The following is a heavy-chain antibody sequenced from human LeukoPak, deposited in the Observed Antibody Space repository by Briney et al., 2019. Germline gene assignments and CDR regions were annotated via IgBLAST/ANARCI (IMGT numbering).Heavy chain of an antibody. Sequence: ASVKVSCKASGYTFSSYDINWVRQATGQGLEWMGWMNPNSGNTGYAQKFQGRVTMTTNTSISTAYMELSSLRSEDTAVYYCATEAATGTIEDYWGQGTLVTVSS. V-gene: IGHV1-8*01. CDR3: ATEAATGTIEDY. CDR2: MNPNSGNT. D-gene: IGHD1-1*01. CDR1: GYTFSSYD. J-gene: IGHJ4*02.